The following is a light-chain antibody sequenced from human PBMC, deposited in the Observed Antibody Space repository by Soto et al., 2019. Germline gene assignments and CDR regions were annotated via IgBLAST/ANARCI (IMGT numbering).Light chain of an antibody. CDR3: QQYYSYPYS. CDR1: QGISSY. J-gene: IGKJ2*01. Sequence: AIRMTQSPSSLSASTGDRVTITCRASQGISSYLAWYQQKPGKAPKLLIYAASTLQSGVPSRFSGSGSGTDFTLTVSCLQSEDFATYYYQQYYSYPYSFGRGTKLEIK. V-gene: IGKV1-8*01. CDR2: AAS.